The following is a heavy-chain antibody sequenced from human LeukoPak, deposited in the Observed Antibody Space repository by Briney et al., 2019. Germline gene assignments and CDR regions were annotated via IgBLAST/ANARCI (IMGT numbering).Heavy chain of an antibody. D-gene: IGHD3-22*01. CDR2: IYYSGST. J-gene: IGHJ4*02. CDR3: ARSAVEYDSSGYYAGTYFDY. Sequence: SETLSLTCTVSGGSISSGSYYWSWIRQPPGKRLEWIGYIYYSGSTNYNPSLKSRVTISVDTSKNQFSLKLSSVTAADTAVYYCARSAVEYDSSGYYAGTYFDYWGQGTLVTVSS. CDR1: GGSISSGSYY. V-gene: IGHV4-61*01.